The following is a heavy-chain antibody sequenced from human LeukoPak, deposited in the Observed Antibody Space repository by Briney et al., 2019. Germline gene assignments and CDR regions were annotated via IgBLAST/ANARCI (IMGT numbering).Heavy chain of an antibody. V-gene: IGHV3-7*01. J-gene: IGHJ4*02. CDR1: TFTFILGW. CDR2: MKRGGCEK. D-gene: IGHD6-6*01. CDR3: ASLDSAHPSGVH. Sequence: GGSLRLSCEASTFTFILGWESWVRQAPGKGLEWVAMMKRGGCEKLYVDSVRGRFTISRDNAKNSLYLQMDRLRDEDSALYYIASLDSAHPSGVHWGQGTLVTVSS.